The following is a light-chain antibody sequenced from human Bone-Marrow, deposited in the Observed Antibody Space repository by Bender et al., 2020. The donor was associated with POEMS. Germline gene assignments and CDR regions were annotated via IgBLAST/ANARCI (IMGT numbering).Light chain of an antibody. CDR1: SSNIGNDY. V-gene: IGLV1-47*01. CDR2: RAD. Sequence: QSVLTQPPSASGAPGQMVTISCSGSSSNIGNDYVYWYQQFPGTAPKLLIYRADQRPSGVPDRFSGSQSGTSASLAISGLRSEDEADYYCATWDDSLSGWVFGGGTKVTVL. J-gene: IGLJ3*02. CDR3: ATWDDSLSGWV.